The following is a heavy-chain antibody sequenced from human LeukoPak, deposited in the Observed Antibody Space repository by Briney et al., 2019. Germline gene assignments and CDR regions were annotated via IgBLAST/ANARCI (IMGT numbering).Heavy chain of an antibody. CDR1: GFTFSSYA. V-gene: IGHV3-30*04. CDR2: ISYDGSNK. CDR3: AKEARSEDIVVVVAVDY. D-gene: IGHD2-15*01. J-gene: IGHJ4*02. Sequence: GRSLRLSCAASGFTFSSYAMHWVRQAPGKGLEWVAVISYDGSNKYYADSVKGRFTISRDNSKNTLYLQMNSLRAEDTAVYYCAKEARSEDIVVVVAVDYWGQGTLVTVSS.